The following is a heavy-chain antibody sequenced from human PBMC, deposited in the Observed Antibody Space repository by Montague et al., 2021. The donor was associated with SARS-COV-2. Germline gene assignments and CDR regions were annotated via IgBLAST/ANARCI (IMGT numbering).Heavy chain of an antibody. CDR2: TYYRSRWFN. CDR3: ARATESRGYYYYYYMDV. J-gene: IGHJ6*03. Sequence: CAISGDSVSSNSAAWSWIRQSPSSRLEWLGRTYYRSRWFNDYAVPIRSRITINPDTSKNQFSLQLNSVTPEDTAVYYCARATESRGYYYYYYMDVWGKGNTVTGSS. V-gene: IGHV6-1*01. D-gene: IGHD1-14*01. CDR1: GDSVSSNSAA.